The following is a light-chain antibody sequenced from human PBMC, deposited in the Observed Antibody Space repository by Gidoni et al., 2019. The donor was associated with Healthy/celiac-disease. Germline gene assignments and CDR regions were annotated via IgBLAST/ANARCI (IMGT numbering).Light chain of an antibody. CDR1: SSNIGNNY. CDR2: DNN. Sequence: QSVLTQPPSVSAAPGQKVTISCSGSSSNIGNNYVSWYQQLPGTAPKLRIYDNNKRPSGIPDRFSGSKSGTSATLGITGHQTGDEADYYCGTWDSSLSAWVFGGGTKLTVL. V-gene: IGLV1-51*01. CDR3: GTWDSSLSAWV. J-gene: IGLJ3*02.